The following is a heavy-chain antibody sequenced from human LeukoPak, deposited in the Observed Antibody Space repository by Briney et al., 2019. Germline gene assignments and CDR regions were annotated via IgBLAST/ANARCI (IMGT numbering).Heavy chain of an antibody. V-gene: IGHV3-33*06. J-gene: IGHJ6*03. D-gene: IGHD2-2*02. CDR2: IWYDGSNK. Sequence: PGGSLRLSCAASGFTFSSYGMHWVRQAPGKGLEWVAVIWYDGSNKYYADSVKGRFTISRDNSKNTLYLQMNSLRAEDTAVYYCAKDHEDIVVVPAAIPRHYYHYYMDVWGKGTTVTVSS. CDR1: GFTFSSYG. CDR3: AKDHEDIVVVPAAIPRHYYHYYMDV.